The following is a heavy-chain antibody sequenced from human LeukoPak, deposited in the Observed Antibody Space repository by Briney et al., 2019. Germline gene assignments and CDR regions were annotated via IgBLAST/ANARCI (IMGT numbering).Heavy chain of an antibody. CDR1: GFTFSSYE. Sequence: PGGSLRLSCAASGFTFSSYEMNWVRQAPGKGLEWVSYISSSGSTIYYADSVKGRFTISRDNAKNSLYLQMNSLRAEDTAVCYCARDGVSYYYDSSGGYYFDYWGQGTLVIVSS. CDR2: ISSSGSTI. V-gene: IGHV3-48*03. CDR3: ARDGVSYYYDSSGGYYFDY. D-gene: IGHD3-22*01. J-gene: IGHJ4*02.